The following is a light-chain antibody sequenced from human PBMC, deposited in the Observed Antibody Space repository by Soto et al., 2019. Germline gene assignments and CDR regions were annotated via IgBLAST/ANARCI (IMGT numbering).Light chain of an antibody. CDR3: QQYHKWPIT. V-gene: IGKV3-11*01. Sequence: EIVLTQSPATLSLSPGERATLSCRASQSVSRYLAWYQQKPGQAPRLLISDTSNRATGIPARFSGSGSGTEFTLTISSLQSEDFAVYYCQQYHKWPITFGQGTRLEIK. CDR1: QSVSRY. J-gene: IGKJ5*01. CDR2: DTS.